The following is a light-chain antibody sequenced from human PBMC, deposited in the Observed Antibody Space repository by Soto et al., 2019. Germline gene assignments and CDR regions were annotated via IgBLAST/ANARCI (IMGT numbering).Light chain of an antibody. CDR2: DAS. V-gene: IGKV1-5*01. CDR1: QSISSW. J-gene: IGKJ2*01. Sequence: DIQMTQSPSTLSASVGDRVTITCRASQSISSWLAWYQQKPGKAPKLLIYDASSVERGVPSRFSGSGSGTEFTLTISSLQPDDFATYYCQQYNSYSYTFGQGTKLEIK. CDR3: QQYNSYSYT.